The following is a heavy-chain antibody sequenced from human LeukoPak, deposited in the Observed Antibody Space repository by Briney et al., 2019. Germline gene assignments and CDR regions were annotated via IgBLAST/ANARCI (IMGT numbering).Heavy chain of an antibody. CDR1: GFTSTNYA. Sequence: QPGGSLRLSCAASGFTSTNYAMNWVRRAPGKGLEWVSAISGSGGSTYYADSVKGRFTISRDNSKNTLYLQMNSLRAEDTAVYYCAKDLETAMVGEIDYWGQGTLVNVSS. D-gene: IGHD5-18*01. J-gene: IGHJ4*02. CDR3: AKDLETAMVGEIDY. CDR2: ISGSGGST. V-gene: IGHV3-23*01.